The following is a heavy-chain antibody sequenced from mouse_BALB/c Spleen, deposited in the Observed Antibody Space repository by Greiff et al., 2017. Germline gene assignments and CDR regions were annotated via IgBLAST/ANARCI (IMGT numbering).Heavy chain of an antibody. CDR2: ILPGSGST. CDR3: ARFWTRWYFDV. J-gene: IGHJ1*01. CDR1: GYTFSGYW. V-gene: IGHV1-9*01. Sequence: VQRVESGAELMKPGGSVKISCKATGYTFSGYWIEWVKQRPGNGLEWIGEILPGSGSTNYNEKFKGKATFTADTSSNTAYMQLSSLTSEDSAVYYCARFWTRWYFDVWGAGTTVTVSS.